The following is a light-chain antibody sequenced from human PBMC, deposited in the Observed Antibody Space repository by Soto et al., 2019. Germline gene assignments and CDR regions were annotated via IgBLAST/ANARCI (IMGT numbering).Light chain of an antibody. CDR1: QSVSSY. V-gene: IGKV3-11*01. CDR2: DAS. J-gene: IGKJ4*01. CDR3: LQRRNWPLT. Sequence: EIVLTQSPATLSLYPGERATLSCRASQSVSSYLAWYQQKPGQAPRLLIYDASNRATGIPARFSGSGSGTDFTLTISNLEPEDFAVYYCLQRRNWPLTFGGGTKLEIK.